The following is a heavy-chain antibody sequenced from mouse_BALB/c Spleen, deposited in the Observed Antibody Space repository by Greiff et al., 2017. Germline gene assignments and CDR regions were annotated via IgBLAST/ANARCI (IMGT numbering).Heavy chain of an antibody. V-gene: IGHV3-6*02. CDR2: ISYDGSN. J-gene: IGHJ3*01. Sequence: EVKLMESGPGLVKPSQSLSLTCSVTGYSITSGYYWNWIRQFPGNKLEWMGYISYDGSNNYNPSLKNRISITRDTSKNQFFLKLNSVTTEDTATYYCARDGDGAWFAYWGQGTLVTVSA. CDR1: GYSITSGYY. CDR3: ARDGDGAWFAY. D-gene: IGHD3-3*01.